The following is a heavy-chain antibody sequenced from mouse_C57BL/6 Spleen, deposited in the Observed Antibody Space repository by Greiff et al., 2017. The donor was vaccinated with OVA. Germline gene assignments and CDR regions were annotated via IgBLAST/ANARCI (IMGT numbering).Heavy chain of an antibody. CDR2: IDPNSGGT. V-gene: IGHV1-72*01. D-gene: IGHD2-2*01. CDR3: ARVGNDGYGGWFAY. CDR1: GYTFTSYW. Sequence: QVHVKQPGAELVKPGASVKLSCKASGYTFTSYWMHWVKQRPGRGLEWIGRIDPNSGGTKYNEKFKSKATLTVDKPSSTAYMQLSSLTSEDSAVYYCARVGNDGYGGWFAYWGQGTLVTVSA. J-gene: IGHJ3*01.